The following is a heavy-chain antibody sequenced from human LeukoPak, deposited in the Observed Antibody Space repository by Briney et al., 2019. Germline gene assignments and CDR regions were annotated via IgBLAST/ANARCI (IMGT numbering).Heavy chain of an antibody. V-gene: IGHV3-64D*06. D-gene: IGHD6-13*01. CDR1: GFTLSNHW. Sequence: GGSLRLSCAASGFTLSNHWMHWVRQAPGKGLEYVSVISGDGGSTNYADSVKGRFTISRDNSKNTLYLQMSSLRAEDTAMYYCVKGYSSSWYGRIDYWGQGTLVTVSS. CDR2: ISGDGGST. CDR3: VKGYSSSWYGRIDY. J-gene: IGHJ4*02.